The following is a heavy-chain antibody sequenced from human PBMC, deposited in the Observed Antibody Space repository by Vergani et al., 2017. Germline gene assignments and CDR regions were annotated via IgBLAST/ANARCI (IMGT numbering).Heavy chain of an antibody. CDR1: GFTFSSYA. Sequence: EVQLLESGGGLVQPGGSLRLSCAASGFTFSSYAMSWVRRAPGKGLEWVSAISGSGGSTYYADSVKGRFTISRDNSKNTLYLQMNSLRAEDTAVYYCAKDLYSIVGATTIDYWGQGTLVTVSS. CDR2: ISGSGGST. J-gene: IGHJ4*02. D-gene: IGHD1-26*01. CDR3: AKDLYSIVGATTIDY. V-gene: IGHV3-23*01.